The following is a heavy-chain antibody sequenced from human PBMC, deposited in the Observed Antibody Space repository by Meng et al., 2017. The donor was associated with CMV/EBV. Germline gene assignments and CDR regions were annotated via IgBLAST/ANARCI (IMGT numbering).Heavy chain of an antibody. CDR3: ARVLRSGYYYFGMDV. J-gene: IGHJ6*02. Sequence: GSLRLSCTVPGGSVSSGSYYWSWSRQPPGKGLEWIGYIYYSGSTNYNPSLKSRVTISVDTSKNQFSLKLSSVTAADTAVYYCARVLRSGYYYFGMDVWGQGTTVTVSS. D-gene: IGHD3-3*01. CDR1: GGSVSSGSYY. CDR2: IYYSGST. V-gene: IGHV4-61*01.